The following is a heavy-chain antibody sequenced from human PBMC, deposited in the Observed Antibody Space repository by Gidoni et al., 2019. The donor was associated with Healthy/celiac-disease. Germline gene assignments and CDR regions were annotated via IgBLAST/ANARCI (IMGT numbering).Heavy chain of an antibody. CDR2: ISWDGGST. CDR3: AKDSSGWPSYYFDY. V-gene: IGHV3-43*01. Sequence: EVQLVESGGVVVQPGGSLRLSCAASGFTFDDYTMHWVRQAPGKGLEWVSLISWDGGSTYYADSVKGRFTISRDNSKNSLYLQMNSLRTEDTALYYCAKDSSGWPSYYFDYWGQGTLVTVSS. CDR1: GFTFDDYT. D-gene: IGHD6-19*01. J-gene: IGHJ4*02.